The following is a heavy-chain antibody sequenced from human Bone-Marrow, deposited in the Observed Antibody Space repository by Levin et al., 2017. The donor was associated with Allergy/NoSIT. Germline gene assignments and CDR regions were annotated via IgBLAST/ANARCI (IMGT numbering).Heavy chain of an antibody. J-gene: IGHJ4*02. CDR2: ISSSSSYI. V-gene: IGHV3-21*01. CDR3: ARDPRYGDYCLDY. D-gene: IGHD4-17*01. CDR1: GFTFSSYS. Sequence: GGSLRLSCAASGFTFSSYSMNWVRQAPGKGLEWVSSISSSSSYIYYADSVKGRFTISRDNAKNSLYLQMNSLRAEDTAVYYCARDPRYGDYCLDYWGQGTLVTVSS.